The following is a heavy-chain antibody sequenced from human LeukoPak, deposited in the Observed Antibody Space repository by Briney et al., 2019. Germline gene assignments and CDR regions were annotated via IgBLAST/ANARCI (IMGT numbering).Heavy chain of an antibody. CDR3: AKGVRYLDWWILDY. J-gene: IGHJ4*02. D-gene: IGHD3-9*01. CDR1: GFTFSYYA. CDR2: ISGSNNA. Sequence: GGSLRLSCAASGFTFSYYAMDWVRQAQGKGMEWVSGISGSNNAYYTDSVKGRFTISRDNSKNTLYLQMNTLRAEDTAVYYCAKGVRYLDWWILDYWGQGTLVPVSS. V-gene: IGHV3-23*01.